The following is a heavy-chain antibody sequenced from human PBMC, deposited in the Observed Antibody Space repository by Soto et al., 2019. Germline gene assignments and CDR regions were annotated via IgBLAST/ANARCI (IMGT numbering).Heavy chain of an antibody. CDR3: AIPIAASGRRYYYGLDV. V-gene: IGHV1-24*01. Sequence: ASVKVSCKVSGYTLSEVSMHWVRQVPGKGLEWMGGFDPEDGETIYAQKFLGRVTMTEDRSTDTAYMKLSSLRSEDTALYYCAIPIAASGRRYYYGLDVWGQGTTVTVSS. D-gene: IGHD6-13*01. CDR2: FDPEDGET. J-gene: IGHJ6*02. CDR1: GYTLSEVS.